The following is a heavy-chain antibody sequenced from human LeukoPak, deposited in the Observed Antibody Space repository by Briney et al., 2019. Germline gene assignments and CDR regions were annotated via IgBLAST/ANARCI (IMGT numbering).Heavy chain of an antibody. D-gene: IGHD3-22*01. CDR2: IYYSGST. Sequence: ASETLSLTCTVSGGSISSSSYYWGWIRQPPGKGLEWIGSIYYSGSTYYNPSLKSRVTISVDTSKNQFSLKLSSVTAADTAVYYCARHVGYYSDSSGYYYPDYWGQGTLVTVSS. CDR3: ARHVGYYSDSSGYYYPDY. CDR1: GGSISSSSYY. J-gene: IGHJ4*02. V-gene: IGHV4-39*01.